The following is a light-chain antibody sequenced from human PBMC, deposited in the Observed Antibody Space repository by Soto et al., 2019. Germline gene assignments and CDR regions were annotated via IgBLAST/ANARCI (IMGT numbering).Light chain of an antibody. CDR2: DSS. Sequence: DIVLTQSPGTLSLSPGERATLSCRASQSVSSSYLAWYQQKPGQAPRLLIYDSSTRATGIPDRFRGSGSGTDFTLTINRLDPEDFAVYYCQQYGSSVYTFGQGTKVDIK. J-gene: IGKJ2*01. V-gene: IGKV3-20*01. CDR3: QQYGSSVYT. CDR1: QSVSSSY.